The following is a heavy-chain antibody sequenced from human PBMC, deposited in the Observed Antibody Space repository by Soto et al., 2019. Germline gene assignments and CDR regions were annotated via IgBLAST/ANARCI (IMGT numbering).Heavy chain of an antibody. V-gene: IGHV3-9*01. Sequence: EVQLVESGGGLVQPGRSLRLSCAASGFTFDAYAMHWVRQAPGKGLEWVSGISSNSASIGSADSVKGRFTISRDNAKKSLYLQMTSLRAEDTALYYCARLGDIVLMVSSGGKWYFDLWGRGTLVTVSS. CDR1: GFTFDAYA. J-gene: IGHJ2*01. D-gene: IGHD2-8*01. CDR3: ARLGDIVLMVSSGGKWYFDL. CDR2: ISSNSASI.